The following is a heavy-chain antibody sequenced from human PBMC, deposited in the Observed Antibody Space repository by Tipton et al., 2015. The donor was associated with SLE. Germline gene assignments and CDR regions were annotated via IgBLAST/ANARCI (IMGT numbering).Heavy chain of an antibody. V-gene: IGHV1-46*01. CDR1: GYTFTAYY. D-gene: IGHD2-8*01. CDR3: AREAPNTCYFDS. CDR2: INPGGGGT. Sequence: QSGAEVKKPGASVKVSCESSGYTFTAYYMHWVRQAPGQGLEWMGIINPGGGGTNYAQKFQGRVTMAMDTSTTTVYMELNSLRSDDTAVYYCAREAPNTCYFDSWGQGTLVTVSS. J-gene: IGHJ4*02.